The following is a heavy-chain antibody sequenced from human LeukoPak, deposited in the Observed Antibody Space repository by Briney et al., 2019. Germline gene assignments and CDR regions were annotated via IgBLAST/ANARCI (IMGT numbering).Heavy chain of an antibody. D-gene: IGHD4-17*01. CDR2: IYYTGGT. J-gene: IGHJ6*02. CDR3: ARDYGYYYYGMDV. Sequence: KPSETLSLTCTVSGGSIGSDYWTWIRQPPGKGLEYIGYIYYTGGTNYNPSLKSRVTISVDTSKNQFSLKLSSVTAADTAVYYCARDYGYYYYGMDVWGQGTTVTVSS. V-gene: IGHV4-59*12. CDR1: GGSIGSDY.